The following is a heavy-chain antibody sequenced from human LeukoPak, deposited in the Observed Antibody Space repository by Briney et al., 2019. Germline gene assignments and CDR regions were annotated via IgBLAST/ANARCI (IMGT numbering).Heavy chain of an antibody. CDR1: GFTFTTYG. D-gene: IGHD3-10*01. Sequence: GRSLRLSCAASGFTFTTYGMHWVRQAPGKGLEWVANIKQDGSEKYYVDSVKGRFTISRDNAKNSLYLQMNSLRAEDTAAYYCARDLVYGGQGTLVTVSS. CDR2: IKQDGSEK. V-gene: IGHV3-7*03. J-gene: IGHJ4*02. CDR3: ARDLVY.